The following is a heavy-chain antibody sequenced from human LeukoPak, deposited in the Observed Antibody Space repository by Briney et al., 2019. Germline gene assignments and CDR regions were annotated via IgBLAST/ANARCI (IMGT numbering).Heavy chain of an antibody. CDR3: AREGSGSGVDY. D-gene: IGHD3-10*01. CDR2: ISSSSSTI. Sequence: PGGSLRLSCAASGFTFSSYSMNWVRQAPGKGLEWVSYISSSSSTIYYAVSVKGRFTISRDNAKNSLYLQMNSLRAEDTAVYYCAREGSGSGVDYWGQGTLVTVSS. CDR1: GFTFSSYS. J-gene: IGHJ4*02. V-gene: IGHV3-48*01.